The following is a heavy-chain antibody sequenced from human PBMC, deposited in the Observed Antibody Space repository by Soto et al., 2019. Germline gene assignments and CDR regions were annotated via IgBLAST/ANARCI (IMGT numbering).Heavy chain of an antibody. CDR1: GYTFTGYY. V-gene: IGHV1-2*04. CDR2: INPNSGGT. J-gene: IGHJ5*02. Sequence: QVPLVQSGAEVKKPGASVKVSCKASGYTFTGYYMHWVRQAPGQGLEWMGWINPNSGGTNYAQKFQGWVTMTRDTSISTAYMGLSRLRADDTAVYYCARGISITGTFDWFDPWGQGTLVTVSS. CDR3: ARGISITGTFDWFDP. D-gene: IGHD1-7*01.